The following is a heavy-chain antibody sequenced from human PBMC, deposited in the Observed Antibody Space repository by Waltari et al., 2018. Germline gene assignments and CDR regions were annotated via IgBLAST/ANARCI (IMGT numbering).Heavy chain of an antibody. CDR3: ARGRRRGTLDY. J-gene: IGHJ4*02. CDR1: GGSFSGYY. Sequence: QVQLQQWGAGLLKPSEPLSLTCAVYGGSFSGYYWSWIRQPPGKGLEWIGEINHSGSTNYNPSLKSRVTISVDTSKNQFSLKLSSVTAADTAVYYCARGRRRGTLDYWGQGALVTVSS. D-gene: IGHD1-1*01. V-gene: IGHV4-34*01. CDR2: INHSGST.